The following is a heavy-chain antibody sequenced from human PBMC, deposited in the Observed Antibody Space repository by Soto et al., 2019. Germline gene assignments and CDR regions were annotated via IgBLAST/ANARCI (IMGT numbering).Heavy chain of an antibody. Sequence: GWSLRLSCAASGFTVSSNYMSWVRQAPGKGLEWVSVIYSGGSTYYADSVKGRFTISRDNSKNTLYLQMNSLRAEDTAVYYCASTALVIYDYWGQGTLVTVSS. V-gene: IGHV3-53*01. D-gene: IGHD3-9*01. CDR3: ASTALVIYDY. CDR2: IYSGGST. CDR1: GFTVSSNY. J-gene: IGHJ4*02.